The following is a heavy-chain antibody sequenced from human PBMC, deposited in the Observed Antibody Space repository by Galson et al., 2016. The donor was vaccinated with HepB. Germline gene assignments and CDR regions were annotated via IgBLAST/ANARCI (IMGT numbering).Heavy chain of an antibody. Sequence: SLRLSCAASGLTLSTYAMHWVRQAPGKGLESLAVISHTGTERHYADSVKGRFTISRDNSKNTIYLQINSLRVEDTAVYYCATNRGDGYNDIRDWGQGTLVTVSS. CDR2: ISHTGTER. CDR3: ATNRGDGYNDIRD. J-gene: IGHJ4*02. D-gene: IGHD5-24*01. CDR1: GLTLSTYA. V-gene: IGHV3-30*04.